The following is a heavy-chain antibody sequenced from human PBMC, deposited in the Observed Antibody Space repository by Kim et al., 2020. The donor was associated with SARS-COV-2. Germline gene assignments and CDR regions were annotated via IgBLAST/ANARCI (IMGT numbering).Heavy chain of an antibody. CDR3: ARKGSGWYYYGMDV. V-gene: IGHV3-11*06. J-gene: IGHJ6*02. CDR2: ISSSSSYT. Sequence: GGSLRLSCAASGFTFSDYYMSWIRQAPGKGLEWVSYISSSSSYTNYADSVKGRFTISRDNAKNSLYLQMNSLRAEDTAVYYCARKGSGWYYYGMDVWGQGTTVTVSS. CDR1: GFTFSDYY. D-gene: IGHD6-19*01.